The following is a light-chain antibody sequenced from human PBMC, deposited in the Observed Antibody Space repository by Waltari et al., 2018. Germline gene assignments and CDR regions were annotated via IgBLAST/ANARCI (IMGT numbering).Light chain of an antibody. Sequence: EIVLTQSPGTLSLSPGERATLSCRASQRINSSYLAWYQQKPGQAPRLLIYGSSSRAPGIPDRFSGTASGTDFTLTISRLEPEDFAVYYCQQDGSSSYTFGQGTKLEIK. CDR3: QQDGSSSYT. CDR2: GSS. CDR1: QRINSSY. V-gene: IGKV3-20*01. J-gene: IGKJ2*01.